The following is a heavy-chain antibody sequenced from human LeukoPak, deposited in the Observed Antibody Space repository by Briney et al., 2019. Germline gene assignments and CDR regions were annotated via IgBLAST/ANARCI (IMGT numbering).Heavy chain of an antibody. Sequence: TGGSLRLSCTASGFTFSSYEMNWVRQAPGKGLEWVSYISSGTTTIYYADSVKGRFTISRDNAKNTLHLQMTSLRAEDTAVYYCARGGPDSSDYSSLFDYWGRGILVTVSS. CDR3: ARGGPDSSDYSSLFDY. J-gene: IGHJ4*02. V-gene: IGHV3-48*03. CDR1: GFTFSSYE. CDR2: ISSGTTTI. D-gene: IGHD3-22*01.